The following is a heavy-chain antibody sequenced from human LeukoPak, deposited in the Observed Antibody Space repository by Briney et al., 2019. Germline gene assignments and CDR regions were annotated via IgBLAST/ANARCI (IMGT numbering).Heavy chain of an antibody. CDR3: ARDLYYDFWSGYHNYYYGMDV. CDR2: ISAYNGNT. Sequence: ASVKVPCKASGYAFTSYGISWVRQAPGQGLEWMGWISAYNGNTNYAQKLQGRVTMTTDTSTSTAYMELRSLRSDDTAVYYCARDLYYDFWSGYHNYYYGMDVWGQGTTVTVSS. D-gene: IGHD3-3*01. V-gene: IGHV1-18*01. CDR1: GYAFTSYG. J-gene: IGHJ6*02.